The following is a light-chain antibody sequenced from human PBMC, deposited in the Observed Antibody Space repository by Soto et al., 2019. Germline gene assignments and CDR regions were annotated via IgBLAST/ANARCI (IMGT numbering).Light chain of an antibody. V-gene: IGKV1-5*01. Sequence: DIQMTQSPSTLSASVGDRVTITCRASQSISSWLAWYQQKPGKAPKLLIYDASSLESGVPSRFSGSGSGTEFTLTISSLQFDDFATYCCQQYNSYRTLGQGTKVEIK. CDR3: QQYNSYRT. J-gene: IGKJ1*01. CDR2: DAS. CDR1: QSISSW.